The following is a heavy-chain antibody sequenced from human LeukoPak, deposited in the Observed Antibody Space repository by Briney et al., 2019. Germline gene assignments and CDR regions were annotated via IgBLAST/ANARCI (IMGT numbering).Heavy chain of an antibody. CDR2: IKSKTDGGAT. CDR1: GFTFSNAW. D-gene: IGHD2-15*01. Sequence: GGSLRLSCAASGFTFSNAWMSWVRQAPGKGLEWVGRIKSKTDGGATDYAAPVKGRFTISRDDSKNTLYLQMNSLKTEDTAVYYCTTLKIDIVVSDYWCQGTLVTVSS. V-gene: IGHV3-15*01. J-gene: IGHJ4*02. CDR3: TTLKIDIVVSDY.